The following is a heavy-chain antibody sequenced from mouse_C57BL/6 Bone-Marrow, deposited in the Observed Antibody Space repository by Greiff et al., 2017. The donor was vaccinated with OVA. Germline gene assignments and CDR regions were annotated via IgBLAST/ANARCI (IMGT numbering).Heavy chain of an antibody. CDR3: ARRVNCYAMDY. J-gene: IGHJ4*01. CDR1: GYTFTTYP. Sequence: QVQLQPSGAELVKPGSSVKLSCKASGYTFTTYPIEWMKQNHVKSLAWIGNFHPYNDDTKYNEKFKGKATLTVEKSSSTVYLELSRLTSDDSAVYYCARRVNCYAMDYWGQGTSVTVSS. V-gene: IGHV1-47*01. CDR2: FHPYNDDT. D-gene: IGHD2-13*01.